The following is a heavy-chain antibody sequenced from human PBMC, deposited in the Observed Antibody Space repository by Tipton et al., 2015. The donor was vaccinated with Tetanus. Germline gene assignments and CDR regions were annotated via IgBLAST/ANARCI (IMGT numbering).Heavy chain of an antibody. CDR1: GYTFTGYY. CDR3: ARGRGLGPHEYFEH. J-gene: IGHJ5*02. Sequence: QLVQSGAEVKKPGASVKVSCKASGYTFTGYYMYWVRQAPGQGLEWMGWISPFNENVNYAEKFKGRLTMTTDRSTATVYMDLRSLRSDDTAIYYCARGRGLGPHEYFEHWGQGTLVTVSS. CDR2: ISPFNENV. V-gene: IGHV1-18*04. D-gene: IGHD3/OR15-3a*01.